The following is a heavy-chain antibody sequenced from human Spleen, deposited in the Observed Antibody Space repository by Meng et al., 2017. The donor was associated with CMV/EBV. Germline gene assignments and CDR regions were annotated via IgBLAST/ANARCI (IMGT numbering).Heavy chain of an antibody. D-gene: IGHD1-26*01. CDR1: GYTFTSYD. CDR2: MNLNSGYA. V-gene: IGHV1-8*01. CDR3: ASPRSVRATLVGYYYYYGMDV. J-gene: IGHJ6*02. Sequence: ASVKVSCKASGYTFTSYDINWVRQAPGQGLEWMGWMNLNSGYAGSAQKFQGRVTMTRDTSISTAYMELSRLRSDDTAVYYCASPRSVRATLVGYYYYYGMDVWGQGTTVTVSS.